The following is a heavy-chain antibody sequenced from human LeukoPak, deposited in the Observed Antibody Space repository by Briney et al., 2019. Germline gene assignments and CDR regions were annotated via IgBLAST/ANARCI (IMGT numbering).Heavy chain of an antibody. J-gene: IGHJ4*02. V-gene: IGHV3-11*04. CDR1: GFTFSDYY. D-gene: IGHD3-10*02. CDR3: ARDQQGVTTSVRGLSDY. CDR2: ISSTSNTI. Sequence: GGSLRLSCAASGFTFSDYYMSWIRQAPGKGLEWVAYISSTSNTILYADSVKGRFSVSRDNAKNSVWLQMDSLRAEDTAVYFCARDQQGVTTSVRGLSDYWGQGTLVTVSS.